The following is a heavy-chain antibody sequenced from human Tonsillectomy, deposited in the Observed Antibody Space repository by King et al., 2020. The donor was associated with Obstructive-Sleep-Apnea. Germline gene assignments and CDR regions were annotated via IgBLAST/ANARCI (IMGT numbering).Heavy chain of an antibody. CDR1: GGSVSSGSYY. Sequence: VQLQESGPGLVKPSETLSLTCTVSGGSVSSGSYYWSWIRQPPGKGLEWIGYIYYSGSTNYNPSLKSRVTISVDTSKNQFSLKLSSVTAADTAVYYCARDRGDWSPHQVADFLTGIDAFDIWGQGTMVTVSS. V-gene: IGHV4-61*01. D-gene: IGHD3-9*01. J-gene: IGHJ3*02. CDR3: ARDRGDWSPHQVADFLTGIDAFDI. CDR2: IYYSGST.